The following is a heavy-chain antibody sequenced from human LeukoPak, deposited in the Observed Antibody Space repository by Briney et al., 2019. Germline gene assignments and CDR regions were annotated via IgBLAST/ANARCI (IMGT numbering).Heavy chain of an antibody. Sequence: GGSLRLSCAASGFTFSSYWMSWVRQAPGKGLEWVAVISYDGSNKYYADSVKGRFTISRDNSKNTLYLQMNSLRAEDTAVYYCARNSGSYYGWFDPWGQGTLVTVSS. CDR2: ISYDGSNK. CDR3: ARNSGSYYGWFDP. J-gene: IGHJ5*02. V-gene: IGHV3-30*03. D-gene: IGHD1-26*01. CDR1: GFTFSSYW.